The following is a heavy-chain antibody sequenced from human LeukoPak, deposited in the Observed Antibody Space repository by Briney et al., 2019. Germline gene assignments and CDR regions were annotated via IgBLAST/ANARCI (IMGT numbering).Heavy chain of an antibody. CDR1: GFTFSSYA. CDR2: ISGSDVTT. CDR3: VTSSWYATGAFDI. J-gene: IGHJ3*02. D-gene: IGHD6-13*01. V-gene: IGHV3-23*01. Sequence: GGSLRLSCAASGFTFSSYAMIWVRQAPGKGLEWVSAISGSDVTTYYADSVKGRFTISRDNSKNTLYLQMNSLRAEDTAVYYCVTSSWYATGAFDIWGQGTMVAVSS.